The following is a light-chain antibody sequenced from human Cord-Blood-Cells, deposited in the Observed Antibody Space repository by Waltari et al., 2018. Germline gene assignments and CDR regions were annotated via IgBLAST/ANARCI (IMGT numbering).Light chain of an antibody. CDR1: SSDVGGYNY. CDR3: CSYAGSYTWV. V-gene: IGLV2-11*02. J-gene: IGLJ3*02. CDR2: DVS. Sequence: QSALTQPRSVSGSPGQSVTISCTGTSSDVGGYNYVSWYHQHPDKAPKLMIYDVSKRPSGVPDRFSGSKSGNTASLTISGLQAEDEADYYCCSYAGSYTWVFGGGTKLTVL.